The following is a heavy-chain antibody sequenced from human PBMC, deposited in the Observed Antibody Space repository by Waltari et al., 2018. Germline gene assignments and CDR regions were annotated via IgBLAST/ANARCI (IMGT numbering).Heavy chain of an antibody. CDR3: ASQTRGSGSCGYYYFDY. Sequence: QLQLQESGPGLVKPSETLSLTCTVSGGSISSSSYYWGWIRQPPGKGLEWIGSIYYSGSTYYNPSLKSRVTISVDTSKNQFSLKLSSVTAADTAVYYCASQTRGSGSCGYYYFDYWGQGTLVTVSS. V-gene: IGHV4-39*01. J-gene: IGHJ4*02. CDR1: GGSISSSSYY. D-gene: IGHD3-10*01. CDR2: IYYSGST.